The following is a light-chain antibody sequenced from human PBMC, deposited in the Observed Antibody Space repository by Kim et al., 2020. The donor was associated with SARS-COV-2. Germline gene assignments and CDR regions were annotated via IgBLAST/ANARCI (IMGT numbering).Light chain of an antibody. CDR2: HDA. Sequence: VSPDQPASVTRSGDKLGDKYVFWYQKRPGPSPVLFIYHDARRPSGLPERFSGSISGNTATLTISGTQAMDEADYYCQTWDSSTGVFGTGTKVTVL. V-gene: IGLV3-1*01. CDR3: QTWDSSTGV. J-gene: IGLJ1*01. CDR1: KLGDKY.